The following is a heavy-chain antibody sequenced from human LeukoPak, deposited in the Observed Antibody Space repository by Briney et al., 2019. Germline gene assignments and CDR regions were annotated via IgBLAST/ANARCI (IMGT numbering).Heavy chain of an antibody. Sequence: ASVKVSCKASGYTFTSYDINWVRQATGQGLERMGWMNPNSGNTGYAQKFQGRVTMTRNTSISTAYMELSSLRSEDTAVYYCARGRGGRVPAAMGIDYWGQGTLVTVSS. CDR2: MNPNSGNT. V-gene: IGHV1-8*01. CDR1: GYTFTSYD. D-gene: IGHD2-2*01. CDR3: ARGRGGRVPAAMGIDY. J-gene: IGHJ4*02.